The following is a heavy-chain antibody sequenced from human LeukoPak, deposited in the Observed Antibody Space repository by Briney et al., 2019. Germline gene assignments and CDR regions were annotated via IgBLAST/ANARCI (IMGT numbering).Heavy chain of an antibody. J-gene: IGHJ4*02. CDR2: FRTKARSYTT. CDR1: GFSFSDNH. CDR3: AVIVRARAFDL. V-gene: IGHV3-72*01. D-gene: IGHD1-26*01. Sequence: GGSLRLSCAASGFSFSDNHMDWVRQAPGKGLEWLCCFRTKARSYTTEYAASVKGRFTISRDDSMNSLYLQMRSLKTEDTTVYYCAVIVRARAFDLWGQGTLVPVSS.